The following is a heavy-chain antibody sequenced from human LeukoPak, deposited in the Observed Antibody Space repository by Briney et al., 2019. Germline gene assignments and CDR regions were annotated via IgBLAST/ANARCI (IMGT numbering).Heavy chain of an antibody. CDR1: GGSISSYY. D-gene: IGHD6-6*01. J-gene: IGHJ3*02. Sequence: ASETQSLTCSVSGGSISSYYWSWIRQPPGKGLEYLGYSYYSGSTDYNPSLKSRVTISVDTSNQFSLMLTSVTAADTAVYYCARQSIAARRAFDIWGQGTMVTVSS. CDR3: ARQSIAARRAFDI. V-gene: IGHV4-59*08. CDR2: SYYSGST.